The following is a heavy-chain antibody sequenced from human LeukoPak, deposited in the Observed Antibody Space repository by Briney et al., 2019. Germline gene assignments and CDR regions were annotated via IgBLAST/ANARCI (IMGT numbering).Heavy chain of an antibody. CDR1: GGSFSGYY. CDR2: INHSGST. CDR3: ARARQGYCSSTSCSSTFDY. J-gene: IGHJ4*02. Sequence: SETLSLTCAVYGGSFSGYYWSWIRQPPGKGLEWIGEINHSGSTNYNPSLKSRVTISVDTSKNQFSLKLSSVTAADTAVYYCARARQGYCSSTSCSSTFDYWGQGTLVTVSS. V-gene: IGHV4-34*01. D-gene: IGHD2-2*01.